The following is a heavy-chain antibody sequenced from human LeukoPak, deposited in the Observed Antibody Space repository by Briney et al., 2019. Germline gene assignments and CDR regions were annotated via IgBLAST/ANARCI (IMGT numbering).Heavy chain of an antibody. CDR3: ARLPTNYVWGSYRHSYFDY. V-gene: IGHV3-20*04. CDR2: INWNGGST. D-gene: IGHD3-16*02. CDR1: GFTFDDYG. Sequence: GGSLRLSCAASGFTFDDYGMSWVRQAPGKGLEGVSGINWNGGSTGYADSVKGGFTISRDNANNSLYLQMNSLRAEDTALYYCARLPTNYVWGSYRHSYFDYWGQGTLVTVSS. J-gene: IGHJ4*02.